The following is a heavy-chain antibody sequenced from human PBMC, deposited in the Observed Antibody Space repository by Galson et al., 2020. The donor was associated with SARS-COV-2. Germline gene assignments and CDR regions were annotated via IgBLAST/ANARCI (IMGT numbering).Heavy chain of an antibody. CDR2: NDWDDDK. V-gene: IGHV2-70*11. Sequence: SGPTLVKPTQTLTLTCTFSGFSLRTSRMCVRWIRQPPGQALEWLERNDWDDDKYYSTPLKTRLTISKDTSKNQVVLTMTNMDPVDTATYYCARMGGWLAAFDYWGQGTLVTVSS. J-gene: IGHJ4*02. D-gene: IGHD6-19*01. CDR1: GFSLRTSRMC. CDR3: ARMGGWLAAFDY.